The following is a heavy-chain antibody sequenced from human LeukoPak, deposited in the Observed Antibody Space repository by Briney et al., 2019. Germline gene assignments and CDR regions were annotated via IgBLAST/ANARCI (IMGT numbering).Heavy chain of an antibody. CDR2: ISSSSSYI. V-gene: IGHV3-21*01. CDR1: GFTFSSYS. J-gene: IGHJ6*03. CDR3: AREYYDFWSGYSQPPLTETMDV. Sequence: GGSLRLSCAASGFTFSSYSMNWVRQAPGKGLEWVSSISSSSSYIYYADSVKGRFTISRDNAKNSLYLHMNSLRAEDTAVYYCAREYYDFWSGYSQPPLTETMDVWGKGTTVTVSS. D-gene: IGHD3-3*01.